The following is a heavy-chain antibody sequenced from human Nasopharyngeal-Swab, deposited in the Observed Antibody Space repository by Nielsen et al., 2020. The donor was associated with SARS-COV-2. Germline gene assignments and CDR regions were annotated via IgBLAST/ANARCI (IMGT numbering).Heavy chain of an antibody. CDR2: INAGNGNT. J-gene: IGHJ2*01. D-gene: IGHD6-13*01. CDR1: GYTFTSYA. V-gene: IGHV1-3*01. Sequence: ASVKVSCKASGYTFTSYAMHWVRQAPGQRLEWMGWINAGNGNTKYSQKFQGRVTITRDTSASTAYMELSSLRSEDTAVYYCARDQVAAAGLGDWYFDLWGRGTLVTVSS. CDR3: ARDQVAAAGLGDWYFDL.